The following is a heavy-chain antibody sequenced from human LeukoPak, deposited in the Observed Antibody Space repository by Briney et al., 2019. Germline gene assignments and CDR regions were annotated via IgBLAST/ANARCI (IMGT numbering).Heavy chain of an antibody. J-gene: IGHJ4*02. CDR3: AKEGPEGQWLDTFDY. CDR2: ISGSGGST. D-gene: IGHD6-19*01. Sequence: GGSLRLSCAASGFTFSSYSMNWVRQAPGKGLEWVSAISGSGGSTYYADSVKGRFTISRDNSKNTLYLQMNSLRAEDTAVYYCAKEGPEGQWLDTFDYWGQGTLVTVSS. CDR1: GFTFSSYS. V-gene: IGHV3-23*01.